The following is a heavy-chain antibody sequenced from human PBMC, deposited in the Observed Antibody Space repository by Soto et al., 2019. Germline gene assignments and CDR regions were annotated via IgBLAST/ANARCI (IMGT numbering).Heavy chain of an antibody. Sequence: GGSLRLSCAASGFTFSSYGMHWVRQAPGKGLEWVAVISYDGSNKYYADSVKGRFTISRDNSKNTLYLQMNSLRAEDTAVYYCAKDSGGYFDYWGQGTLVTVSS. CDR3: AKDSGGYFDY. V-gene: IGHV3-30*18. D-gene: IGHD3-10*01. J-gene: IGHJ4*02. CDR1: GFTFSSYG. CDR2: ISYDGSNK.